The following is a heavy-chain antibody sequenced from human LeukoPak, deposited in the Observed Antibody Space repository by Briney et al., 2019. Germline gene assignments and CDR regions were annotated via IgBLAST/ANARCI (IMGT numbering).Heavy chain of an antibody. Sequence: PGGSLRPSCAASGFSFSSYNMNWVRQAPGKGLEWVSSITSSSSFIYYADSVRGRFTISRDNAKNSLYLQMNSLRAEDTAVYYCARPRGCGSARCNNFDYWGQGTLVTVSS. J-gene: IGHJ4*02. D-gene: IGHD2-2*01. CDR3: ARPRGCGSARCNNFDY. V-gene: IGHV3-21*01. CDR2: ITSSSSFI. CDR1: GFSFSSYN.